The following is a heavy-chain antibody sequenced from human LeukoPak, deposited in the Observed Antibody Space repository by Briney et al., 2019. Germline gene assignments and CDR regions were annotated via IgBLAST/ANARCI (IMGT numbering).Heavy chain of an antibody. D-gene: IGHD2-15*01. CDR2: VIPPFRTA. CDR3: ARDPNRYCSGGSCYSGGYNWFDP. CDR1: VGPFSRYV. J-gene: IGHJ5*02. V-gene: IGHV1-69*01. Sequence: SLRVSSKASVGPFSRYVISWVREAPGQRRAWMGGVIPPFRTANYAQKFQGRLTITPDESTSTAYMELSSLISEDTAVYYCARDPNRYCSGGSCYSGGYNWFDPWGQGTLVTVSS.